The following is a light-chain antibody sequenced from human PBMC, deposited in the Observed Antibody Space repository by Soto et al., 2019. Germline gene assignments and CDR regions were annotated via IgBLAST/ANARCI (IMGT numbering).Light chain of an antibody. CDR1: QGISSY. CDR2: AAS. V-gene: IGKV1-9*01. J-gene: IGKJ2*01. Sequence: IQLTQSPSSLSASVGDRVTITCRASQGISSYLAWYQQKPGKAPKLLIYAASTLQSGVPSRFSGSGSGTDFTLTISSLQPEDFATYYCQQLNSYPPMYTFGHGTKLEIK. CDR3: QQLNSYPPMYT.